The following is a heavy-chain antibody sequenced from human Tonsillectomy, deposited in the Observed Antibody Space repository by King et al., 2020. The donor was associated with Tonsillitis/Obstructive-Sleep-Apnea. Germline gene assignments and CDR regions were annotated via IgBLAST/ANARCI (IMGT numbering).Heavy chain of an antibody. CDR1: GGTFSSYA. CDR2: IIPILGIA. J-gene: IGHJ2*01. D-gene: IGHD1-20*01. V-gene: IGHV1-69*10. Sequence: QLVQSGAEVKKPGSSVKVSCKASGGTFSSYAISWVRQAPGQGLEWMGGIIPILGIANYAQKFQGRVMITADKSTSTAYMELSSLRSEDTAVYYCARARLTGVRYWYFDLWGRGTLVTVSS. CDR3: ARARLTGVRYWYFDL.